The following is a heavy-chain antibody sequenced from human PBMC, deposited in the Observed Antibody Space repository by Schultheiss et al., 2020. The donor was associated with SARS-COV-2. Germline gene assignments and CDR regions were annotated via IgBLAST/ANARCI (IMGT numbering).Heavy chain of an antibody. CDR1: GFTFSSYA. CDR3: ARDRTWGDGYNLDAFDI. D-gene: IGHD5-24*01. Sequence: GESLKISCAASGFTFSSYAMHWVRQAPGKGLEWVAVIWYDGSNKYYADSVKGRFTISRDNAKNSLYLQMNSLRAEDTAVYYCARDRTWGDGYNLDAFDIWGQGTMVTVSS. V-gene: IGHV3-30*07. CDR2: IWYDGSNK. J-gene: IGHJ3*02.